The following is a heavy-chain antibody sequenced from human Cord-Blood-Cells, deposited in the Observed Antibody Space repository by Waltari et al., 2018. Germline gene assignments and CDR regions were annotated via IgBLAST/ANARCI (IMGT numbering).Heavy chain of an antibody. Sequence: QVQLQQWGAGLLKPSETLSLTCAVYGGSFSGYYWSWIRQPPGKGLEWIGEINHSGSTNYNPSLKRRVTISVDTSKNQFSLKRSSVTAADTAVYYCARGRRIAVAGNFDYWGQGTLVTVSS. J-gene: IGHJ4*02. CDR1: GGSFSGYY. CDR3: ARGRRIAVAGNFDY. CDR2: INHSGST. V-gene: IGHV4-34*01. D-gene: IGHD6-19*01.